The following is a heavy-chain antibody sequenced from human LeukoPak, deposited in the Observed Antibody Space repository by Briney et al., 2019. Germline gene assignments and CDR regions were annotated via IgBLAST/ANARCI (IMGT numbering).Heavy chain of an antibody. CDR1: GGSISSSSYY. V-gene: IGHV4-39*07. Sequence: SETLSLTCTVSGGSISSSSYYWGWIRQPPGKGLEWIGSIYYSGSTYYNPSLKSRVTISVDTSKNQFSLKLSSVTAADTAVYYCARGYSSSWYLNWFDPWGQGTLVTVSS. D-gene: IGHD6-13*01. J-gene: IGHJ5*02. CDR2: IYYSGST. CDR3: ARGYSSSWYLNWFDP.